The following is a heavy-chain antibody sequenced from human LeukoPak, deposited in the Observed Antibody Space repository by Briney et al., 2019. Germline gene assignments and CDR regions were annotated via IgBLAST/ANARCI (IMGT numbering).Heavy chain of an antibody. Sequence: PSETLSLTCTVSGASIIGGSFFWSWIRQPAGRPPEWIGRVHPTGSTNYNPSLSNRVIVSLDTSNNQFSLRLMSVTAADSAVYYCVRGASVFDYWGQGAPVTVSS. CDR2: VHPTGST. CDR3: VRGASVFDY. J-gene: IGHJ4*02. V-gene: IGHV4-61*02. CDR1: GASIIGGSFF.